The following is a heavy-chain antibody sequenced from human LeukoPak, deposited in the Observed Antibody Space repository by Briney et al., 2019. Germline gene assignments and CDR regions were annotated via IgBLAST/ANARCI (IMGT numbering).Heavy chain of an antibody. CDR1: GYTLTELS. V-gene: IGHV1-24*01. Sequence: GASVKVSCKVSGYTLTELSMHWVRQAPGKGLEWMGGFDPEDGETIYAQKFQGRVTMTEDTSTDTAYMELSSLSSEDTAVYYCARDNDSRDPPHFDYWGQGTLVTVSS. J-gene: IGHJ4*02. D-gene: IGHD3-16*01. CDR2: FDPEDGET. CDR3: ARDNDSRDPPHFDY.